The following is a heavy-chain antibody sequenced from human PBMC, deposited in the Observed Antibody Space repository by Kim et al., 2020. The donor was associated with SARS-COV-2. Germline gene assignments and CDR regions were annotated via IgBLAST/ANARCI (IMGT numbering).Heavy chain of an antibody. CDR1: GFTFSSYS. D-gene: IGHD3-22*01. V-gene: IGHV3-21*01. Sequence: GGSLRLSCAASGFTFSSYSMNWVRQAPGKGLEWVSSISSSSSYIYYADSVKGRFTISRDNAKNSLYLQMNSLRAEDTAVYYCARGADSSGYYYSEDYWGQGTLVTVSS. CDR2: ISSSSSYI. J-gene: IGHJ4*02. CDR3: ARGADSSGYYYSEDY.